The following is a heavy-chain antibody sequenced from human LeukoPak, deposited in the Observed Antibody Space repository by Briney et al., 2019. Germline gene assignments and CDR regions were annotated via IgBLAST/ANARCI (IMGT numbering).Heavy chain of an antibody. CDR3: AREEGSEGIAVAVDY. Sequence: PSETLSLTCTVSGYSISSGYYWGWIRQPPGKGLEWIGSIYYSGNTYYNPSLKSRVTISVDTSKNQFSLKLSSVTAADTAVYYCAREEGSEGIAVAVDYWGQGTLVTVSS. J-gene: IGHJ4*02. CDR1: GYSISSGYY. D-gene: IGHD6-19*01. CDR2: IYYSGNT. V-gene: IGHV4-38-2*02.